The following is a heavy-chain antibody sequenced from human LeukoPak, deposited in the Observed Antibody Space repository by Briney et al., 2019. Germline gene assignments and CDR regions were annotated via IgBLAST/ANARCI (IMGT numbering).Heavy chain of an antibody. CDR1: GGSFSGYY. V-gene: IGHV4-34*01. D-gene: IGHD3-16*02. CDR2: INHSGST. Sequence: SETLSPTCAVYGGSFSGYYWSWIRQPPGKGLEWIGEINHSGSTNYNPSLKSRVTISVDTSKNQFSLKLSSVTAADTAVYYCARGPRNRSRLGELSSLDYWGQGTLVTVSS. J-gene: IGHJ4*02. CDR3: ARGPRNRSRLGELSSLDY.